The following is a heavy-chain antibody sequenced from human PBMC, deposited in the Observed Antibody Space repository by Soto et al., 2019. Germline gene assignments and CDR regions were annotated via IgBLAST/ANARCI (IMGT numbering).Heavy chain of an antibody. CDR2: IKSKTDGGTT. D-gene: IGHD1-26*01. V-gene: IGHV3-15*01. J-gene: IGHJ4*02. Sequence: GGSLRLSCAASGFTFSNAWMSWVRQAPGKGMEWVGRIKSKTDGGTTDYAEPVKGRLTISREDSKNTLYLQMNSLKTEDTAVYYCTTDSVSYSGFDYWGQGTLVTVSS. CDR3: TTDSVSYSGFDY. CDR1: GFTFSNAW.